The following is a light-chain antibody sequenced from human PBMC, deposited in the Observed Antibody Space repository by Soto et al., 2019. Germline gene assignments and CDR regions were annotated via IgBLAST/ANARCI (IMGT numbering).Light chain of an antibody. V-gene: IGLV4-69*01. Sequence: QSVLTQSPSASASLGASVKLTCTLSSGHSSYAIAWHQQQPEKGPRYLMKVNSDGSHNKGDGIPDRFSGSSSGAERYLTISSLQSEDEADYYCQTWDTGIWVFGAGTKLTAL. CDR3: QTWDTGIWV. CDR2: VNSDGSH. CDR1: SGHSSYA. J-gene: IGLJ3*02.